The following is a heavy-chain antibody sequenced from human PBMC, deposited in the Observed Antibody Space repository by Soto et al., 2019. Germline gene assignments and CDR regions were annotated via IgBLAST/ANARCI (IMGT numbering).Heavy chain of an antibody. J-gene: IGHJ4*02. Sequence: QITLNESGPTVVKPAETLTLTCTFSGFSLTTSGVGVGWIRQSPGKAPEWLARIYWDDDKRYSASLKSRLTITKDTSKNQVVLTMASVDPADTATYYCAHRILRTVFGLVTTTAIYFDFWGQGTTVVVSS. CDR1: GFSLTTSGVG. D-gene: IGHD3-3*01. CDR3: AHRILRTVFGLVTTTAIYFDF. V-gene: IGHV2-5*02. CDR2: IYWDDDK.